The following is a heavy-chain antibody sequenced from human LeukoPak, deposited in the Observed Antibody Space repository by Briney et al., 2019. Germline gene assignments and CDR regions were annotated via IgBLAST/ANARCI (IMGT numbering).Heavy chain of an antibody. Sequence: ASVKVSCKASGYSFTAYYINWVRPAPGQGLEWMGWISPKRGGTHLAQRFQGRVTMTRHTSLNSVYMDLSSLTTDDTAVYYCARVLKTTPWGGIDMWGPGTTLIVSS. D-gene: IGHD2-15*01. CDR1: GYSFTAYY. J-gene: IGHJ3*02. CDR3: ARVLKTTPWGGIDM. V-gene: IGHV1-2*02. CDR2: ISPKRGGT.